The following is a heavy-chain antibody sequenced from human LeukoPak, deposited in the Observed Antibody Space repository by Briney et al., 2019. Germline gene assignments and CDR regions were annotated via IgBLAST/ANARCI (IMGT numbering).Heavy chain of an antibody. V-gene: IGHV3-7*02. CDR2: INQGGGEK. J-gene: IGHJ4*02. D-gene: IGHD1-1*01. Sequence: AGPLRLSCAASGFILSRYRMSWVPQAPGKGLEWVANINQGGGEKYYVDSVKGRFTISRDNSKNSLYLQMNSLRAEDTAVYYCTRVGSSGSVDYWGQGTLVTVSS. CDR3: TRVGSSGSVDY. CDR1: GFILSRYR.